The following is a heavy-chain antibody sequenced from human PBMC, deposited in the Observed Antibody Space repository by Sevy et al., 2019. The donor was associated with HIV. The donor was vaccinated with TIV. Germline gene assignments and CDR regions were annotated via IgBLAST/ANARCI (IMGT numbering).Heavy chain of an antibody. CDR3: AKEDHDFWSGYYRRGPRGNFDY. Sequence: GGSLRLSCTASGFTFSSYAMSWVRQAPGKGLEWVSPISGSGGSTYYADSVKGRFTISRDNSKNTLYLQMNSLRAEDTAVYYCAKEDHDFWSGYYRRGPRGNFDYWGQGTLVTVSS. V-gene: IGHV3-23*01. J-gene: IGHJ4*02. CDR1: GFTFSSYA. D-gene: IGHD3-3*01. CDR2: ISGSGGST.